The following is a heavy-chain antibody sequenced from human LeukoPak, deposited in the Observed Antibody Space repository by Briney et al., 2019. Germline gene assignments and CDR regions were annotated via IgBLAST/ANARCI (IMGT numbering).Heavy chain of an antibody. CDR3: AKDWELGNDAFDI. CDR2: IRYDGSNK. Sequence: GGSLRLSCVASGFIFSSYSMNWVRQAPGKGLEWVAFIRYDGSNKYYADSVKGRFTISRDNSKNTLYLQMNSLRAEDTAVYYCAKDWELGNDAFDIWGQGTMVTVSS. D-gene: IGHD7-27*01. CDR1: GFIFSSYS. J-gene: IGHJ3*02. V-gene: IGHV3-30*02.